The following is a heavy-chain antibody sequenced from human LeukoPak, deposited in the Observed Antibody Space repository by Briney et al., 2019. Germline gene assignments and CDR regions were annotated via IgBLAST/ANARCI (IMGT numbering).Heavy chain of an antibody. CDR3: ARELAVAGTVTHRFDP. V-gene: IGHV4-4*07. D-gene: IGHD6-19*01. J-gene: IGHJ5*02. CDR1: GYSISSGYY. CDR2: IHTNGGT. Sequence: KPSETLSLTCTVSGYSISSGYYWGWIRQPAGKGLEWIGRIHTNGGTNYNPSLSSRVTLSVDTSKNQLSLKLTSVTAADTALYYCARELAVAGTVTHRFDPWGQGTLVTVSS.